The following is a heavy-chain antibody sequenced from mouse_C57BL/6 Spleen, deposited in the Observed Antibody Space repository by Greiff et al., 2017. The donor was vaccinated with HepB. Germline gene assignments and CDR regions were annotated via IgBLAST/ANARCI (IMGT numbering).Heavy chain of an antibody. J-gene: IGHJ1*03. D-gene: IGHD1-1*01. V-gene: IGHV1-39*01. Sequence: EVQLQQSGPELVKPGASVKISCKASGYSFTDYHMNWVKQSNGKSLEWIGVINPNYGTTSYNQKFKGKATLTVDQASSTAYMQRNSLTSEDSAVYYCASSPRITTVVAHWYFDVWGTGTTVTVSS. CDR2: INPNYGTT. CDR1: GYSFTDYH. CDR3: ASSPRITTVVAHWYFDV.